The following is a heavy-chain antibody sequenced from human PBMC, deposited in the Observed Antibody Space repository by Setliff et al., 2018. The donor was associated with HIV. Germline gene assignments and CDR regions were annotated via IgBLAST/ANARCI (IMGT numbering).Heavy chain of an antibody. CDR1: GYTFTNYD. Sequence: ASVKVSCKASGYTFTNYDINWVRQATGQGLEWMGWINIRNGNTNFAQKFQGRVTLTTDTSTNTAYMELRSLRADDTAVYFCVRDLYDYWGQGTLVTVSS. D-gene: IGHD2-2*02. J-gene: IGHJ4*02. CDR3: VRDLYDY. CDR2: INIRNGNT. V-gene: IGHV1-18*01.